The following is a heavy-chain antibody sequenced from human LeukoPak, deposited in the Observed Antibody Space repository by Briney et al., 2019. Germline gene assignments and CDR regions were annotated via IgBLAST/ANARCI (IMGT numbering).Heavy chain of an antibody. J-gene: IGHJ4*02. V-gene: IGHV4-61*02. CDR2: IYTSGST. CDR3: ARASEWEQTDY. D-gene: IGHD1-26*01. Sequence: SETLSLTCTVSGGSISSGSYYWSCIRQPAGKGLEWIGRIYTSGSTNYNPSLKSRVTISVDTSKNQFSLKLSSVTAADTAVYYCARASEWEQTDYWGQGTLVTVSS. CDR1: GGSISSGSYY.